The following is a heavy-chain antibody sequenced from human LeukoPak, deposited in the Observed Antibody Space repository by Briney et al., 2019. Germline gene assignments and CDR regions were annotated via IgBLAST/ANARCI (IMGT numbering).Heavy chain of an antibody. CDR1: GYTFTGYY. J-gene: IGHJ4*02. V-gene: IGHV1-2*07. CDR2: INPNNGDT. Sequence: GASVKVSCKASGYTFTGYYMHWVRQAPGQGLEWMGWINPNNGDTKYAHTFHGRVTMTRDTSIRTAYMELSGLRYDDTALYYCARDSNYYESTDYLDHWGQGSQTIVSS. CDR3: ARDSNYYESTDYLDH. D-gene: IGHD3-3*01.